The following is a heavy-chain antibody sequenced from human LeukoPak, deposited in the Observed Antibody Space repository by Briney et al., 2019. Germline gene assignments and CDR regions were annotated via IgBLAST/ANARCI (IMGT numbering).Heavy chain of an antibody. CDR3: ARGCSSTSCYRDYYYYYGMDV. CDR1: GYSFTSNY. J-gene: IGHJ6*02. V-gene: IGHV1-46*01. D-gene: IGHD2-2*02. CDR2: IYPRDGST. Sequence: GASVKVSCKASGYSFTSNYIHWVRQAPGQGLEWMGMIYPRDGSTSYAQKFQGRVTVTRDTSTSTVHMELSGLRSDDTAVYYCARGCSSTSCYRDYYYYYGMDVWGQGTTVTVSS.